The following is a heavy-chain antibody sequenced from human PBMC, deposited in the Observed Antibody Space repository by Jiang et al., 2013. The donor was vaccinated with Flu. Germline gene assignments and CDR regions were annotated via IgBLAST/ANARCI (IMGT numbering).Heavy chain of an antibody. CDR1: GFTFRSFG. CDR2: INTGGERT. D-gene: IGHD3/OR15-3a*01. CDR3: AGTHRSWTGNRDY. V-gene: IGHV3-23*01. J-gene: IGHJ4*03. Sequence: VQLLESGGGLVQPGGSLRLSCEGSGFTFRSFGMSWVRQAPGKGLEWISNINTGGERTYYADSVRGRFTISRDNSRNTLYLQMNSLRAEDTAVYFCAGTHRSWTGNRDYWGPGEPWSPVSS.